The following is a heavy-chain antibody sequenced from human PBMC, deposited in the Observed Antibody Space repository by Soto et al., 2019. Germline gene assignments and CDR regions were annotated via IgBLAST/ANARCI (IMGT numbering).Heavy chain of an antibody. D-gene: IGHD6-13*01. V-gene: IGHV3-11*04. CDR1: GFTFSDYY. Sequence: QVQPVESGGGLVKPGGSLRLSCAASGFTFSDYYMSWIRQAPGKGLEWVSYISSSGSVIYYPDSVKGRFTISMDNAKNSLQLQMNSLRAEETAVYYWTRGRQQLQGMDVWGQGTTVTVSS. CDR3: TRGRQQLQGMDV. J-gene: IGHJ6*02. CDR2: ISSSGSVI.